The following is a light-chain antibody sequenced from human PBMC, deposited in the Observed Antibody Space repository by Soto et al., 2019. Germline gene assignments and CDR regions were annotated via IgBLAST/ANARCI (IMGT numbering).Light chain of an antibody. V-gene: IGKV1-5*01. Sequence: DIQMTQSPSTLSASVGDRVTITCLASQSISSWLAWYQQKPWKAPKLLNYDASSLESGVPSRFSGSGSGTEFTLTISSLQPVNFATYYCQQYNSYSPYTVGQGTKLEIK. CDR3: QQYNSYSPYT. CDR1: QSISSW. J-gene: IGKJ2*01. CDR2: DAS.